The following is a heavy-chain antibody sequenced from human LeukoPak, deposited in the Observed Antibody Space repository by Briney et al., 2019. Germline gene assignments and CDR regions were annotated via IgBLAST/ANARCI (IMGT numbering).Heavy chain of an antibody. CDR3: AKDFRPFYGDYTPPHP. CDR1: GFTFSGYG. CDR2: IWYDGSNK. Sequence: PGGSLRLSCAASGFTFSGYGMHWVRQAPGKGLEWVAVIWYDGSNKYYADSVKGRFTISRDNSKNTLYLQMNSLRAGDTAVYYCAKDFRPFYGDYTPPHPWGQGTLVTVSS. J-gene: IGHJ5*02. D-gene: IGHD4-17*01. V-gene: IGHV3-30*02.